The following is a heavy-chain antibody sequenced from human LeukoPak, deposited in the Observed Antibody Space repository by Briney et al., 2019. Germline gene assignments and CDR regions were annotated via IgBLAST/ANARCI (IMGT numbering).Heavy chain of an antibody. CDR2: ISDSGGNT. J-gene: IGHJ4*02. D-gene: IGHD6-6*01. V-gene: IGHV3-23*01. CDR3: ARHRSSWLIDY. Sequence: GGSLRLSCAASGFTFNSYAMSWVRQAPLERLQWVSGISDSGGNTYYADSVRGRFTISRDNSKNTLYLQMNSLRAEDTAVYYCARHRSSWLIDYWGQGTLVTVSS. CDR1: GFTFNSYA.